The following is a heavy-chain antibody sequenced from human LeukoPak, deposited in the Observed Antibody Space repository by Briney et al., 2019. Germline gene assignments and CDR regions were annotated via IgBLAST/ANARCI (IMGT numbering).Heavy chain of an antibody. CDR2: ISYDGSNK. Sequence: GGSLRLSCAASGFTFSSYAMHWVRQAPGKGREWVAVISYDGSNKYYADSVKGRFTISRDNFKNTLYLQMNSLRAEDTAVYYCARDRIVVVPAAIGYWGQGTLVTVSS. V-gene: IGHV3-30*01. CDR3: ARDRIVVVPAAIGY. J-gene: IGHJ4*02. D-gene: IGHD2-2*01. CDR1: GFTFSSYA.